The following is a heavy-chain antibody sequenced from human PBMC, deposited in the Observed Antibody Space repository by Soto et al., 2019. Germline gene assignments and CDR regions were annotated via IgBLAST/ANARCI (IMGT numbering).Heavy chain of an antibody. Sequence: QVQLVQSGAEVKKPGASVKVSCKASGYTFTSYDINWVRQATGQGLEWMGWMNPNSGNTGYAQKFQGRVTMTRNTSKKTDYRGLSSLRSEDTAVYYCARGRGVRGVRSLGYWGQGTLVTVSS. V-gene: IGHV1-8*01. CDR2: MNPNSGNT. CDR3: ARGRGVRGVRSLGY. D-gene: IGHD3-10*01. J-gene: IGHJ4*02. CDR1: GYTFTSYD.